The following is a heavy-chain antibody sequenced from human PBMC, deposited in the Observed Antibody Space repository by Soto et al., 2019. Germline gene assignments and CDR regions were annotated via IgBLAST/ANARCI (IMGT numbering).Heavy chain of an antibody. CDR1: GGSISSSSNY. Sequence: SETLSLTCTVSGGSISSSSNYWGWIREPPGKGLDWIGSIYYSGSTYYNPSLKSRVTISVDTSKNQFSLKLSSVTAADTAVYYWARQLTGYSYGSLYYYDYYGIDVWGQGTTVTVSS. CDR2: IYYSGST. J-gene: IGHJ6*02. CDR3: ARQLTGYSYGSLYYYDYYGIDV. V-gene: IGHV4-39*01. D-gene: IGHD5-18*01.